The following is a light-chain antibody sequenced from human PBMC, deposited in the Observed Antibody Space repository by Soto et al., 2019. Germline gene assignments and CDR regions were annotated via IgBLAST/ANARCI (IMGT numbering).Light chain of an antibody. V-gene: IGKV1-39*01. CDR1: QSIGNH. Sequence: DIQMTQSPSSLSASVRDRVTITCRASQSIGNHLNWYQHKPGKAPILLIYAASSLQSGVPSRFSGSGSGTDFTLTINSLQPEDFASYYCQQSGDTPPWTCGQGTKVEV. CDR3: QQSGDTPPWT. CDR2: AAS. J-gene: IGKJ1*01.